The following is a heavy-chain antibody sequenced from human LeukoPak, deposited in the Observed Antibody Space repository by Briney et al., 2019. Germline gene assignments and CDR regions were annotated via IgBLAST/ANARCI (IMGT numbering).Heavy chain of an antibody. CDR1: GFTVSSYA. CDR3: AGIYYYYGMDV. J-gene: IGHJ6*02. Sequence: GGSLRLSCAAAGFTVSSYAMNWVRQAPGKGREWVAVISYEGSNKYYADSVKGRFTISRDNSKNTLYLQMNSLRAEDTAVYYCAGIYYYYGMDVWGQGTTVTVSS. V-gene: IGHV3-30-3*01. CDR2: ISYEGSNK.